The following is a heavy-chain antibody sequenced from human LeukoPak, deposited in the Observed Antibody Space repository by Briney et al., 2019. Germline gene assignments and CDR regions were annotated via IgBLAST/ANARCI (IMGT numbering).Heavy chain of an antibody. CDR3: ATVIAAAGPLRDY. D-gene: IGHD6-13*01. J-gene: IGHJ4*02. CDR1: GYSFTSYW. Sequence: GESLQISCQGSGYSFTSYWIGWVRQMPGKGLEWMGIIYPGDSDTRYSPSFQGQVTISADKSISTAYLQWSSLKASDTAMYYCATVIAAAGPLRDYWGQGTLVTVSS. V-gene: IGHV5-51*01. CDR2: IYPGDSDT.